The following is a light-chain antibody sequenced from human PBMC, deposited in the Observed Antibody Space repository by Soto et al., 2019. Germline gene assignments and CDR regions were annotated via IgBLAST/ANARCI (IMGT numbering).Light chain of an antibody. Sequence: QSALTQHASVSGSPGQSITISCTGTSSDVGGYNYVSWHQQHPGKAPKLMIFDVSNRPSGVSNRVSGSKSGDTASQTISGLQAEDEADYYCSSYTRRKTVVFGGGTQLTVL. CDR2: DVS. CDR1: SSDVGGYNY. J-gene: IGLJ7*01. CDR3: SSYTRRKTVV. V-gene: IGLV2-14*03.